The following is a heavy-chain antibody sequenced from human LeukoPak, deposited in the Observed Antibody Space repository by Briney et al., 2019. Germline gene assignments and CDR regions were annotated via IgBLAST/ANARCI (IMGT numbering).Heavy chain of an antibody. CDR2: ISDTGKNT. J-gene: IGHJ4*02. CDR1: GFTFNSYG. CDR3: AKRVPYSSSSVYVDF. Sequence: WGSLRLSCAASGFTFNSYGRNWVRQAPGKGLEWVSSISDTGKNTYYADSAKGRFTISRDNSKNTLYLQMNSLRADDTAVYYCAKRVPYSSSSVYVDFWGLGTLVTVSS. D-gene: IGHD6-6*01. V-gene: IGHV3-23*01.